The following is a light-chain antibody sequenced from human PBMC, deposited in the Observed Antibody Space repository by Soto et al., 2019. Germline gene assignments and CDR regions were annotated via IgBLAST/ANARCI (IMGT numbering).Light chain of an antibody. CDR1: QGISSY. J-gene: IGKJ1*01. Sequence: DIQLTQSPSFLSASVGDRVTITCRASQGISSYVAWYQQKPGKAPKLLIYAASTLQSGVPSRFSGSGSGTEFILTINGLQPDDFATYFCQQFKSGTWTFGQGAKVDIK. CDR2: AAS. V-gene: IGKV1-9*01. CDR3: QQFKSGTWT.